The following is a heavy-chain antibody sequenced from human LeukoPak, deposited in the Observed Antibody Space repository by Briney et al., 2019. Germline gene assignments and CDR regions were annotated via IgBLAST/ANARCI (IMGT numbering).Heavy chain of an antibody. Sequence: GGSLRLSCAASGFTFSSYEMNWVRQAPGKGLEWVANIKQDGSEKYYVDSVKGRFTISRDNAKNSLYLQMNSLRAEDTAVYYCARTGVGSSSWNYWGQGTLVTVSS. CDR2: IKQDGSEK. D-gene: IGHD6-13*01. V-gene: IGHV3-7*01. CDR1: GFTFSSYE. CDR3: ARTGVGSSSWNY. J-gene: IGHJ4*02.